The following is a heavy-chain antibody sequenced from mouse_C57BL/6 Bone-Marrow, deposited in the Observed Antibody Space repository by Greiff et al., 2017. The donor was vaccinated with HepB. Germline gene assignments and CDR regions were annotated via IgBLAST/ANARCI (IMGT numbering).Heavy chain of an antibody. J-gene: IGHJ2*01. V-gene: IGHV1-81*01. CDR1: GYTFTSYG. CDR3: AREDGYYFDY. CDR2: IYPRSGNT. D-gene: IGHD2-3*01. Sequence: VKLQESGAELARPGASVKLSCKASGYTFTSYGISWVKQRTGQGLEWIGEIYPRSGNTYYNEKFKGKATLTADKSSSTAYMELRSLTSEDSAVYFCAREDGYYFDYWGQGTTLTVSS.